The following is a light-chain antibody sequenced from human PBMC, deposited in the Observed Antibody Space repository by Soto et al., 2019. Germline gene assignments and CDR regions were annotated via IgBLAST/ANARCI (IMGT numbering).Light chain of an antibody. V-gene: IGLV1-51*01. CDR1: SSNIGNNY. CDR3: ATWDGSLPAEV. Sequence: QSVLTQPPSVSTAPGQKVTISCSGSSSNIGNNYVSWYQQLPGTAPKLLIYDNNKRPSGIPDRFSGSKSGTSGTLDITGLLTGDDADYYCATWDGSLPAEVFGGGTKVTVL. J-gene: IGLJ2*01. CDR2: DNN.